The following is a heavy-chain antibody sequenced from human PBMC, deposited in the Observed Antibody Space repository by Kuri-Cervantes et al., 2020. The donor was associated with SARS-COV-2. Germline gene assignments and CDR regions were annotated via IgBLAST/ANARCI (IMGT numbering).Heavy chain of an antibody. D-gene: IGHD2-2*01. J-gene: IGHJ4*02. Sequence: ESLKISCTVSGFSISSSSCYWGWIRQPPGKGLEWIGSIYYSGSTYYNPSLKSRVTISVDTSKNQFSLKLSSVTAADTAVYYCARVGYCSSTGCALFDYWGQGTLVTVSS. CDR2: IYYSGST. V-gene: IGHV4-39*07. CDR3: ARVGYCSSTGCALFDY. CDR1: GFSISSSSCY.